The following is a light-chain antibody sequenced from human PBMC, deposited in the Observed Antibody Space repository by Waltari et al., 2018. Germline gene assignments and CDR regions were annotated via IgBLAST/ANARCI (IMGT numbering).Light chain of an antibody. CDR1: ESINGW. Sequence: DLQMTQSPSTLSESVGDRVTITCRASESINGWLAWYQQKPGNAPKLLIYKTSGLESGVPSRFSGSGSATEFTLTVSSLQPDDIATYYCQQYKSYPWTFGQGTKVEIK. CDR3: QQYKSYPWT. CDR2: KTS. J-gene: IGKJ1*01. V-gene: IGKV1-5*03.